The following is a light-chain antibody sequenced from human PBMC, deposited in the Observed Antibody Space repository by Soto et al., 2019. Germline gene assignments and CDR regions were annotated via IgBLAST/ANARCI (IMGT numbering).Light chain of an antibody. CDR1: QSISSW. CDR2: KAS. V-gene: IGKV1-5*03. J-gene: IGKJ1*01. Sequence: DIQMTQSPSTLSASVGDRVTITCRASQSISSWLAWYQQKPGKAPKLLIYKASSLESGVPSRFSGSGSGTEFTLTISSLQPDDFAVYYCHQYGNSPQTFGQGTKV. CDR3: HQYGNSPQT.